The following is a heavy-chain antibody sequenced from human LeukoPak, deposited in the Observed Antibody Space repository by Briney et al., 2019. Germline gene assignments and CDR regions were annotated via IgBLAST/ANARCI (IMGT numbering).Heavy chain of an antibody. V-gene: IGHV4-31*03. CDR2: IYYSGST. J-gene: IGHJ6*03. CDR3: ARVPHTFGGVIGMGDYYYYMDV. D-gene: IGHD3-16*02. CDR1: GGSISSGGYY. Sequence: SETLSLTCTVSGGSISSGGYYWSWIRQHPGKGLEWIGYIYYSGSTYYNPSLKSRVTISVDTSKNQFSLKLSSVTAADTAVYYCARVPHTFGGVIGMGDYYYYMDVWGKGITVTVSS.